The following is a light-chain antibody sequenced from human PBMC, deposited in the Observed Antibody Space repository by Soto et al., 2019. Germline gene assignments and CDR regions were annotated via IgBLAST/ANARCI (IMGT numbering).Light chain of an antibody. V-gene: IGKV1-39*01. CDR1: QSIRVS. Sequence: IQMTQSPSSLSASVGDSVNITCRASQSIRVSLNWYQQKPGKAPKLLIFRASTLESGVPPRFSGGGSGTDFTLTIYGLQPEDFATYYCQQSYSHLITFGQGTRLEIK. CDR3: QQSYSHLIT. J-gene: IGKJ5*01. CDR2: RAS.